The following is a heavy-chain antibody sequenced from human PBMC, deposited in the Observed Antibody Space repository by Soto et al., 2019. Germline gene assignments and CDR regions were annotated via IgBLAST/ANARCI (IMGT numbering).Heavy chain of an antibody. J-gene: IGHJ6*02. Sequence: PGGSLRLSCAASGFTFSSYGMHWVRQSRGKGLEWVAVIWYDGSNKYDADSVKGRFTMSGDNSKNTLYLQMNSLRDEDTAVYSCPRDLVVVVPAAISGNYYYGMVFWGQGTKGTGSS. CDR2: IWYDGSNK. V-gene: IGHV3-33*01. CDR1: GFTFSSYG. CDR3: PRDLVVVVPAAISGNYYYGMVF. D-gene: IGHD2-2*01.